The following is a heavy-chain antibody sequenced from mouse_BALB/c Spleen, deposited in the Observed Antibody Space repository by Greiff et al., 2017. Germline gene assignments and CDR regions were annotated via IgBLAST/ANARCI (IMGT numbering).Heavy chain of an antibody. V-gene: IGHV3-2*02. CDR1: GYSITSDYA. D-gene: IGHD2-1*01. CDR3: ARKRIYYGPAMDY. J-gene: IGHJ4*01. CDR2: ISYSGST. Sequence: DVKLQESGPGLVKPSQSLSLTCTVTGYSITSDYAWNWIRQFPGNKLEWMGYISYSGSTSYNPSLKSRISITRDTSKNQFFLQLNSVTTEDTATYYCARKRIYYGPAMDYWGQGTSVTVSS.